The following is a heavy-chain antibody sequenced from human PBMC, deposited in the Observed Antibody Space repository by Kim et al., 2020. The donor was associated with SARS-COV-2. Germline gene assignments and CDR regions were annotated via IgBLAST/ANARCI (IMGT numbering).Heavy chain of an antibody. CDR2: KQDESEK. Sequence: KQDESEKNYVDSVKGRFTTSRDNAKNSMYLPMNSLRAEDTAVYYCAGGGYWGQGTLVTVSS. V-gene: IGHV3-7*01. J-gene: IGHJ4*02. CDR3: AGGGY. D-gene: IGHD2-15*01.